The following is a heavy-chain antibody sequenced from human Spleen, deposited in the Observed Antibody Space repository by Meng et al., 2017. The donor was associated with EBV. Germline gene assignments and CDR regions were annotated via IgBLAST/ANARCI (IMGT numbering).Heavy chain of an antibody. CDR2: ISGYNGHT. CDR3: ARKSDYGGNFYYFDN. J-gene: IGHJ4*02. Sequence: QGQLVQSGAGVKKPGASVKVSCKASGYSFTSQGIHWVRQAPGQGLEWMGWISGYNGHTNYAQKFQDRVTMTTDTSTSTAYMELRSLTSEDTAVYYCARKSDYGGNFYYFDNWGQGTLVTVSS. V-gene: IGHV1-18*01. D-gene: IGHD4-23*01. CDR1: GYSFTSQG.